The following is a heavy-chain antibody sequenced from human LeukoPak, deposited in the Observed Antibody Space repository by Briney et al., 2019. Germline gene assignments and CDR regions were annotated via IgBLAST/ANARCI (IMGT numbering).Heavy chain of an antibody. J-gene: IGHJ4*02. Sequence: GASVKVSCKASGYTFTSYGISWVRQAPGQGLEWMGWISAYNGNTNYAQKFQGRVTMTRDTSISTAYMELSRLRSDDTAVYYCARDLIEDWGSGYWGQGTLVTVSS. V-gene: IGHV1-18*01. CDR1: GYTFTSYG. D-gene: IGHD7-27*01. CDR3: ARDLIEDWGSGY. CDR2: ISAYNGNT.